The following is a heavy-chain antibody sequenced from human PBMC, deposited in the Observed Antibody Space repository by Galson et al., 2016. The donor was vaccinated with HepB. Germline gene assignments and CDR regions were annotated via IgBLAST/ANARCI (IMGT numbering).Heavy chain of an antibody. J-gene: IGHJ4*02. CDR1: GFTFSTYA. D-gene: IGHD1-1*01. Sequence: SLRLSCAASGFTFSTYAMAWVRQAPGKGLEWVSGVSGSAVSTFYADSVRGRFTISRDNSKNTLYLQMNSLTAEDPAVYYCAKGVYNWNDEGVDYWGQGTLVTVSS. V-gene: IGHV3-23*01. CDR2: VSGSAVST. CDR3: AKGVYNWNDEGVDY.